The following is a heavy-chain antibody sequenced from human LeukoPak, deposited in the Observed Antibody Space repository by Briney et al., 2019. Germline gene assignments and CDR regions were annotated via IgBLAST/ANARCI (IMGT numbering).Heavy chain of an antibody. CDR1: GYTFTSYG. V-gene: IGHV1-2*02. CDR2: INPNSGGT. CDR3: ARDGVRRIAAAGTSAYYYMDV. Sequence: GASVKVSCKASGYTFTSYGISWVRQAPGQGLEWMGWINPNSGGTNYAQKFQGRVTMTRDTSISTAYMELSRLRCDDTAVYYCARDGVRRIAAAGTSAYYYMDVWGKGTTVTVSS. J-gene: IGHJ6*03. D-gene: IGHD6-13*01.